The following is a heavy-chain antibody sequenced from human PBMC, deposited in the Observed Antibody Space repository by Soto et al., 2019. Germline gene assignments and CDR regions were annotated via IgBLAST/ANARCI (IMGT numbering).Heavy chain of an antibody. CDR2: IYPGDSDT. D-gene: IGHD2-21*01. J-gene: IGHJ4*02. Sequence: GESLKISCKASGYSFTTYWVGWVRQMPGKGLEWMGIIYPGDSDTRYSPSFQGQVTISADKSISTAYLQWSSLKASDPGRYYCARILWTSDPIGFESWGQGVMVTVSS. V-gene: IGHV5-51*01. CDR1: GYSFTTYW. CDR3: ARILWTSDPIGFES.